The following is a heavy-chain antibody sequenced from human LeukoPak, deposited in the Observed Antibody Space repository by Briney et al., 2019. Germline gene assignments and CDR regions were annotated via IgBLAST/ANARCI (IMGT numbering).Heavy chain of an antibody. V-gene: IGHV3-21*01. J-gene: IGHJ4*02. Sequence: PGGSLRLSCAASGFTFSSYSMNWVRQAPGKGLEWVSSIRSSSSYIYYADSVKGRFTISRDNAKNSLYLQMNSLRAEDTAVYYCARADRLGAALLASFDYWGQGTLVTVSS. CDR2: IRSSSSYI. CDR1: GFTFSSYS. CDR3: ARADRLGAALLASFDY. D-gene: IGHD3-16*01.